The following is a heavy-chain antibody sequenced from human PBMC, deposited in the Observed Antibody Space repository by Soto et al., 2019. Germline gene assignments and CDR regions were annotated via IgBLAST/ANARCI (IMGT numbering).Heavy chain of an antibody. CDR1: GFSFSGYA. CDR2: ISYDGSNK. Sequence: GGSLRLSCAASGFSFSGYAMHWVRQAPGKGLEWVALISYDGSNKYYAASVKGRFTICRDSSKNTMYLQMNSLSVEDTAVYDCASDPKGRGFYGAYYFDYWGHGALVTASS. J-gene: IGHJ4*01. D-gene: IGHD3-3*01. V-gene: IGHV3-30-3*01. CDR3: ASDPKGRGFYGAYYFDY.